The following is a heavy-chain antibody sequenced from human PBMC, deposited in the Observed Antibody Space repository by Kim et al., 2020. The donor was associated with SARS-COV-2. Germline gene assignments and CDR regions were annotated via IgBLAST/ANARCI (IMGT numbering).Heavy chain of an antibody. V-gene: IGHV3-9*01. Sequence: GGSLRLSCAASGFTFGDYAMHWVRQAPGKGLEWVSGISWNSGSIGYADSVKGRFTISRDNAKNSLSLQVNSLRAEDTALYYCAKSGVVGGARYYYYMDVWGKGTTVTVSS. CDR1: GFTFGDYA. J-gene: IGHJ6*03. CDR2: ISWNSGSI. D-gene: IGHD2-8*02. CDR3: AKSGVVGGARYYYYMDV.